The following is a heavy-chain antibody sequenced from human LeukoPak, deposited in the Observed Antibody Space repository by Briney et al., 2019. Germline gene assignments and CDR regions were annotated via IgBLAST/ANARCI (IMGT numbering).Heavy chain of an antibody. Sequence: GGSLRLSCAASGFTFSSYGMHWVRQAPGKGLEWVALIWYDGSNKYYADSVKDRLTISRDNSKNTLYLQMNSLRAEDTAVYYCAREGPRGNSQFDYWGQGTLVTVSS. D-gene: IGHD2/OR15-2a*01. CDR1: GFTFSSYG. J-gene: IGHJ4*02. CDR3: AREGPRGNSQFDY. CDR2: IWYDGSNK. V-gene: IGHV3-33*01.